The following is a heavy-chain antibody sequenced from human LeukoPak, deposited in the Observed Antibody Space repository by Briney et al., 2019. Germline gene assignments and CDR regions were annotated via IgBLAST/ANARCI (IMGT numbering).Heavy chain of an antibody. D-gene: IGHD4-23*01. Sequence: GGSLRLSCAASGFTFSYAWMSWVRQAPGKGLEWVGHIKSKPDGGTTDYAAPVRGRFTISRDDSKNTLYLQMNSLKTGDTAEYYCTTGYGGRWGQGTLVTVSS. CDR1: GFTFSYAW. J-gene: IGHJ4*02. V-gene: IGHV3-15*01. CDR2: IKSKPDGGTT. CDR3: TTGYGGR.